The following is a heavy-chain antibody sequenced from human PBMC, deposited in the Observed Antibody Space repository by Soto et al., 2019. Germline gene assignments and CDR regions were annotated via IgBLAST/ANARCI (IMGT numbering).Heavy chain of an antibody. CDR1: GFTCSSYD. CDR3: AKGTATGGGAFDI. J-gene: IGHJ3*02. V-gene: IGHV3-23*01. D-gene: IGHD2-8*02. Sequence: GGSLRLSCAASGFTCSSYDMSWVRQSPGKGLEWVSTILVGGSTHYPDSVKGRFTISRDNSKNTVFLQMNSLTAGDTAVYYWAKGTATGGGAFDIRGQGTRVTVAS. CDR2: ILVGGST.